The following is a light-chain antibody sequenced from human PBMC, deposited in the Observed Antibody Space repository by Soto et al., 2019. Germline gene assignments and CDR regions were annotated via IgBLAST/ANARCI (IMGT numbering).Light chain of an antibody. CDR1: QTISSW. V-gene: IGKV1-5*01. J-gene: IGKJ1*01. Sequence: DIQMTQSPSTLSGSVGDRVTITCRASQTISSWLAWYQQKPGKAPKLLIYAASSLQSGVPSRFSGSGSGTEFTLTISSLQPDDVAIYYCQQYNDYSWTFGQGTKVDI. CDR2: AAS. CDR3: QQYNDYSWT.